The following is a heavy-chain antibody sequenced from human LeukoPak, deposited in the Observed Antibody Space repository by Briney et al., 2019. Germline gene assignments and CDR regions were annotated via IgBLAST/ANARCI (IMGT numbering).Heavy chain of an antibody. J-gene: IGHJ4*02. D-gene: IGHD4-11*01. Sequence: ASVKVSCKASGYTFNDYYIHWVRQAPGQGLEWMGWINPNSGATKYAQKFQGRVTLTRDTSINTAYMELSSLNINDTAVYYCARLRDYSASWRGSASRYWGQGTLVTVSS. CDR1: GYTFNDYY. CDR2: INPNSGAT. CDR3: ARLRDYSASWRGSASRY. V-gene: IGHV1-2*02.